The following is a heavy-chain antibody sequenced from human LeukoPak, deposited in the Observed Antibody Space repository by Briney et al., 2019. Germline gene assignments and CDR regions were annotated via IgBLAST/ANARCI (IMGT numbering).Heavy chain of an antibody. CDR3: ATDYYYDSSGSYYTVDY. Sequence: GASVKVSCKASGGTFSSYAISWVRQAPGQGLEWMGIINPSGGSTFYAQKFQGRVTMTEDTSTDTAYMELSSLRSEDTAVYYCATDYYYDSSGSYYTVDYWGQGTLVTVSS. CDR1: GGTFSSYA. CDR2: INPSGGST. J-gene: IGHJ4*02. V-gene: IGHV1-69*04. D-gene: IGHD3-22*01.